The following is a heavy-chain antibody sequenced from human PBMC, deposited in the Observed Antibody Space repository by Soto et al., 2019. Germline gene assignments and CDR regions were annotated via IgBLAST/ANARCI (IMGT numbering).Heavy chain of an antibody. CDR1: GGFISSSVYS. D-gene: IGHD4-17*01. CDR2: IYHSGNT. CDR3: ARVHGDYGRYFDY. V-gene: IGHV4-30-2*01. J-gene: IGHJ4*02. Sequence: QLQLQESGSGLVKPSQTLSLTCAVSGGFISSSVYSWSWIRQPLGKGLEWVGYIYHSGNTYYNPSLKSRVNISADRSKNQFSLKLSSVTAADTAVYFCARVHGDYGRYFDYWGQGTLVTVSS.